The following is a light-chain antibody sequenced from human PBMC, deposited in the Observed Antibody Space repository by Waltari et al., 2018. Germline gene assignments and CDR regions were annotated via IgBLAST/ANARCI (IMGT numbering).Light chain of an antibody. CDR2: GNS. V-gene: IGLV1-40*01. CDR3: QSYDSSLSGWV. CDR1: SSKSGAGYD. J-gene: IGLJ3*02. Sequence: QSVLTQPPSVSGAPGQRVTISCTGSSSKSGAGYDVHGYQQLPGTAPKLLIYGNSNRPSGVPDRFSGSKSGTSASLAITGLQAEDEADYYCQSYDSSLSGWVFGGGTKLTVL.